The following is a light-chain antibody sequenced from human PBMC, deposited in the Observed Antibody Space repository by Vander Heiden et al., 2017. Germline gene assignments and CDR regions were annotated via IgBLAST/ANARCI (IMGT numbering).Light chain of an antibody. Sequence: QSALTQPASESGSPGQSITISCTGSSSDVGGYSFVSWYQHHPGNPPRLLIYDVSDRPSGVSDRFSGSKLGNTASLTISGLQSDDEATYYCSSFTTTSALVLFGGGTKLTV. J-gene: IGLJ2*01. CDR1: SSDVGGYSF. CDR2: DVS. V-gene: IGLV2-14*01. CDR3: SSFTTTSALVL.